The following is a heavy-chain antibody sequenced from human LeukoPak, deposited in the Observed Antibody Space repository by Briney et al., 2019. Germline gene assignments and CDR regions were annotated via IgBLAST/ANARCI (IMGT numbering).Heavy chain of an antibody. D-gene: IGHD3-16*01. J-gene: IGHJ4*02. Sequence: GGSLRLSCAASGFPFSDYGMYWVRQAPGKGLEWLAVISHDGSNRHYADSVKGRITISRDNSMNTLYLQMNSLTAEDTAVYYCAKVRWGSDNALDSWGQGTLVTGSS. CDR2: ISHDGSNR. V-gene: IGHV3-30*18. CDR3: AKVRWGSDNALDS. CDR1: GFPFSDYG.